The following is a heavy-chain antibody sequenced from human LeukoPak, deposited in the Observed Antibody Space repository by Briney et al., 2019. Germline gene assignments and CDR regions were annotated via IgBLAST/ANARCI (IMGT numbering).Heavy chain of an antibody. CDR3: ARLWWELPQWDYYYYGMDV. V-gene: IGHV4-39*01. CDR1: GGSISSSSYY. Sequence: PSETLSLTCTVSGGSISSSSYYWGWVRQPPGKGLEWIGSIYYSGSTYYNPSLKSRVTISVDTSKNQFSLKLSSVTAADTAVYYCARLWWELPQWDYYYYGMDVWGQGTTVTVSS. CDR2: IYYSGST. J-gene: IGHJ6*02. D-gene: IGHD1-26*01.